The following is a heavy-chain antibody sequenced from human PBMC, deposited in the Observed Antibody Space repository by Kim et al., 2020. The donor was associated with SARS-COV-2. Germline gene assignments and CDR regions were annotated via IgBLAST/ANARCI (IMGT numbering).Heavy chain of an antibody. V-gene: IGHV1-46*01. J-gene: IGHJ4*02. CDR3: AREGGGIAARPLGYYFDY. CDR1: GYTFTRYY. CDR2: INPSGGST. Sequence: ASVKVSCKASGYTFTRYYMHWVRQAPGQGLEWMGIINPSGGSTSYAQKFQGRVTMTRDTSTSTVYMELSSLRSEDTAVYYCAREGGGIAARPLGYYFDYWGQGTLVTVS. D-gene: IGHD6-6*01.